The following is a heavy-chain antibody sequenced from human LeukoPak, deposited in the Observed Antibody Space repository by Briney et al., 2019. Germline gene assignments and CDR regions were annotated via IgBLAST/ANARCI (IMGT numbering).Heavy chain of an antibody. J-gene: IGHJ4*02. CDR2: IYSGGST. D-gene: IGHD2-2*01. V-gene: IGHV3-53*01. CDR1: GFTVSSNY. Sequence: GGSLRLSCAASGFTVSSNYMSWVRQAPGKGLEWVSVIYSGGSTYYADSVKGRFTISRDNSKNTLYLQMNSLRAEDTAVYYCARDVPAAYFDYWGQGTLVTVSS. CDR3: ARDVPAAYFDY.